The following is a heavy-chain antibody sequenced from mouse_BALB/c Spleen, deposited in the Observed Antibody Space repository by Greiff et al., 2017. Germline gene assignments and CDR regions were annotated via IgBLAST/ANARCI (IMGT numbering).Heavy chain of an antibody. J-gene: IGHJ2*01. CDR3: ARWLLRGDFDY. V-gene: IGHV1-7*01. CDR2: INPSTGYT. D-gene: IGHD2-3*01. Sequence: QVQLQQSGAELAKPGASVKMSCKASGYTFTSYWMHWVKQRPGQGLEWIGYINPSTGYTEYNQKFKDKATLTADKSSSTAYMQLSSLTSEDSAVYYCARWLLRGDFDYWGQGTTLTVAS. CDR1: GYTFTSYW.